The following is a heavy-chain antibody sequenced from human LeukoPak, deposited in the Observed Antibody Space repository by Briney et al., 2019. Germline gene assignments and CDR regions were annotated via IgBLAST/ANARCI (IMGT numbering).Heavy chain of an antibody. CDR2: IYYSGST. CDR1: GGSINSGDYY. J-gene: IGHJ3*02. Sequence: KPSQTLSLTCTVSGGSINSGDYYWSWIRQPPGKGLEWIGYIYYSGSTYYNPSLKSRVTISVDTSKNQFSLKLSSVTTADTAVYYCARDGYSYGYGAFDIWDQGTMVTVSS. D-gene: IGHD5-18*01. CDR3: ARDGYSYGYGAFDI. V-gene: IGHV4-61*08.